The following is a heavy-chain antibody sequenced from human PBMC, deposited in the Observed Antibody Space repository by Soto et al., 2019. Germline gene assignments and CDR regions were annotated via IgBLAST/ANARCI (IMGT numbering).Heavy chain of an antibody. D-gene: IGHD3-3*01. CDR3: ARSVTIFGVVSDTPFDL. J-gene: IGHJ2*01. V-gene: IGHV1-3*01. CDR1: GYTFTEYA. Sequence: QAELVQSGTEVKKPGASVKLPCKASGYTFTEYAIHWLRQAPGHRLEWMGWINAGNGETKYSQKFQSRVTITRDTAANTAYMGLTNLTSEDTALYFCARSVTIFGVVSDTPFDLWGRGSLVSVSS. CDR2: INAGNGET.